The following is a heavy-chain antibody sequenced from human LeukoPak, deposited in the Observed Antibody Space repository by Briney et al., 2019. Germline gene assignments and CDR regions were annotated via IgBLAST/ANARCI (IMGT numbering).Heavy chain of an antibody. CDR3: ARTFWTTYPRHNWFDP. Sequence: PSETLSLTCAVSGVSLNTYYWTWIRQSPGKGLEWIGEITETGSTNYNPSLRGRVTISVDTSMNQFSLRLTSVTTADTAVYFCARTFWTTYPRHNWFDPWGQGNLVIVSS. D-gene: IGHD3/OR15-3a*01. J-gene: IGHJ5*02. CDR1: GVSLNTYY. CDR2: ITETGST. V-gene: IGHV4-34*01.